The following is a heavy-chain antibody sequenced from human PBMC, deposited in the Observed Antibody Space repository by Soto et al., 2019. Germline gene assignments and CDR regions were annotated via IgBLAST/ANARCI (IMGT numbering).Heavy chain of an antibody. CDR3: ARVAEP. J-gene: IGHJ5*02. V-gene: IGHV3-33*01. CDR1: GFTFNTYG. Sequence: PGGSLRLSCTTSGFTFNTYGMHWVRQAPGKGLEWVAIIWYDGSNKYYADSVKGRFTISRDNAKNSLYLQMNSLRAEDTAVYFCARVAEPWGQGTLDTVSS. CDR2: IWYDGSNK.